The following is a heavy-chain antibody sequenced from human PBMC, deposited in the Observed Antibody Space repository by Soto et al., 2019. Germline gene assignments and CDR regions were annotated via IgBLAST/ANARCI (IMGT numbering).Heavy chain of an antibody. CDR2: IYRSGST. J-gene: IGHJ4*02. CDR3: ATIHY. CDR1: GGSISSSDW. V-gene: IGHV4-4*03. Sequence: QVQLQESGPGLVQPPGTLTLTCAVSGGSISSSDWWTWVRQPPVKGLEWIGEIYRSGSTNYNSSLESRVTRSKDRSKNQLSLKLSSATDAETAIYDSATIHYWGQGTLVTVSS.